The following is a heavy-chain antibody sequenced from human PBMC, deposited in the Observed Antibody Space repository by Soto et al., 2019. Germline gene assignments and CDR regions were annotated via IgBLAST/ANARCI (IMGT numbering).Heavy chain of an antibody. CDR1: GFSLSTSGVG. CDR2: IYWDDDK. V-gene: IGHV2-5*02. J-gene: IGHJ4*02. D-gene: IGHD2-15*01. CDR3: AHRGSGEAGYFDY. Sequence: QITLKESGPTLVKPTQTLTLTCTFSGFSLSTSGVGVGWIRQPPGKALEWLALIYWDDDKGHSPSLKSRVTIPKDTSKNHVALTMTDMNAVDTATYYCAHRGSGEAGYFDYWGQGTLVTVSS.